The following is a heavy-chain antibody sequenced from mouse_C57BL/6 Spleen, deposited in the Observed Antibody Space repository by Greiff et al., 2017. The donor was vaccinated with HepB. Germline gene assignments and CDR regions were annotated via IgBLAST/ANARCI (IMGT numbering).Heavy chain of an antibody. CDR3: AKGYGNFIMDY. CDR1: GFTFSDYG. D-gene: IGHD2-10*02. J-gene: IGHJ4*01. Sequence: EVKLMESGGGLVKPGGSLKLSCAASGFTFSDYGMHWVRQAPEKGLEWVAYISSGSSTIYYADTVKGRFTISRDNAKNTLFLQMTSLRSEDTAMYYCAKGYGNFIMDYWGQGTSVTVSS. V-gene: IGHV5-17*01. CDR2: ISSGSSTI.